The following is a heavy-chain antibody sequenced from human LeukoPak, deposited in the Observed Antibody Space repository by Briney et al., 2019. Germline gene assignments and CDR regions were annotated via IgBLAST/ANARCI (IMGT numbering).Heavy chain of an antibody. CDR3: ARPYSSGWYLDGY. D-gene: IGHD6-19*01. J-gene: IGHJ4*02. V-gene: IGHV3-48*03. CDR1: GFTFSSYE. Sequence: PGGSLRPSCAASGFTFSSYEMNWVRQAPGKGLEWVSYISSSGSTIYYADSVKGRFTISRDNAKNSLYLRMNSLRAEDTAVYYCARPYSSGWYLDGYWGQGTVVTVSS. CDR2: ISSSGSTI.